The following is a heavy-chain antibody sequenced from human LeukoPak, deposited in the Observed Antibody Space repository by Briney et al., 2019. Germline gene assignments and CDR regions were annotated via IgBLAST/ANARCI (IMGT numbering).Heavy chain of an antibody. CDR1: GFTFSGYA. V-gene: IGHV3-20*01. J-gene: IGHJ6*02. D-gene: IGHD3-10*01. CDR2: INWNGGST. Sequence: GRSLRLSCAASGFTFSGYAINWVRQAPGKGLEGVSGINWNGGSTGYADSVKGRFTISRDNAKNSLYLQMNSLRAEDTALYHCARVEDYYGSGSYRVSGMDVWGQGTTVTVSS. CDR3: ARVEDYYGSGSYRVSGMDV.